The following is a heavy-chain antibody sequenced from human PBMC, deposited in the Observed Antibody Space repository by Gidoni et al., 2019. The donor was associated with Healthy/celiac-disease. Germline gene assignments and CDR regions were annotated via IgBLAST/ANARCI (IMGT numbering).Heavy chain of an antibody. CDR2: IYWDDDK. CDR3: AHSGSSWYVAPFDY. V-gene: IGHV2-5*02. J-gene: IGHJ4*02. Sequence: QITLKESGPTLVKPTQTLTLTCTFSGFSLSTSGVGVGWIRQPPGKALAWLALIYWDDDKRYSPSLKSRLTITKDTSKNQVVLTMTNMDPVDTATYYCAHSGSSWYVAPFDYWGQGTLVTVSS. CDR1: GFSLSTSGVG. D-gene: IGHD6-13*01.